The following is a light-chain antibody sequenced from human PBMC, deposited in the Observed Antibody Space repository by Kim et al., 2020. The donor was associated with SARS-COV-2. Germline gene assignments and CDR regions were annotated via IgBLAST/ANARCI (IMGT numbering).Light chain of an antibody. Sequence: QPASISCKSSQSLLHSDGKISLYWYLQKPGQPPQLLIYEVSKRFSGVPDRFSGSGSGTDFTLKISRVESEDVGLYYCMQGLQRLYSFGQGTKLEI. J-gene: IGKJ2*03. V-gene: IGKV2D-29*01. CDR1: QSLLHSDGKIS. CDR3: MQGLQRLYS. CDR2: EVS.